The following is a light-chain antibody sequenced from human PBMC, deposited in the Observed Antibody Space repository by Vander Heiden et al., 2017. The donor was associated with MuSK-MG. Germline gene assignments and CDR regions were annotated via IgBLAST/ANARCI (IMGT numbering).Light chain of an antibody. CDR3: NQYEKGPT. V-gene: IGKV3-15*01. CDR2: GAS. J-gene: IGKJ1*01. CDR1: ESVSSS. Sequence: IVLTQSPPTLSVSPRDTATISCRASESVSSSVAWYQHKPGQAPRLLIYGASTRATGIPDRFSGSGSGTELTLTISILQSEDSAVYYCNQYEKGPTFGVGTKVEI.